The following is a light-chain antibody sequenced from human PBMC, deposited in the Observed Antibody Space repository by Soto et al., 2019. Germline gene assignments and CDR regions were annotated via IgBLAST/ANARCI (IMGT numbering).Light chain of an antibody. CDR2: DVS. J-gene: IGLJ3*02. CDR1: SSDVGGFNS. V-gene: IGLV2-14*01. Sequence: QSVLTQPASVSGSPGQSITISCTGTSSDVGGFNSVSWFQQHPGKAPKLIIYDVSTRPSGVSNRFSGSKSGNTASLTISGLQAEDEADYYCYSFTSSNTWVFGGGTKLTVL. CDR3: YSFTSSNTWV.